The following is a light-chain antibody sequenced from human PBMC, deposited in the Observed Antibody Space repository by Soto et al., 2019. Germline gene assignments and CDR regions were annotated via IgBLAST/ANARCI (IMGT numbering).Light chain of an antibody. Sequence: IQLTQSPSTLSASVGARVTITCRASQFMSVWLAWYQQKPGTAPKLLIYKASSLESGVPTRFSGSGSGTEFTLTISSLQPDDSATYYCQQYNSFPLTFGPGTKVDIK. V-gene: IGKV1-5*03. CDR2: KAS. CDR1: QFMSVW. J-gene: IGKJ3*01. CDR3: QQYNSFPLT.